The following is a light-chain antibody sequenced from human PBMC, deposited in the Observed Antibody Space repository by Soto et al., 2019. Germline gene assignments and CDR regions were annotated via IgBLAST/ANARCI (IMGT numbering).Light chain of an antibody. J-gene: IGKJ4*01. CDR1: QSISSS. CDR2: AAS. CDR3: QQYYSYPLT. Sequence: AIRMTQSPSSFSASTGDRVTITCRASQSISSSLAWYQQKPGKAPNLLIHAASTLQSGVPSRFSGSGSGTDFSLTISCLQSEDFATYYCQQYYSYPLTFGGGTKVDI. V-gene: IGKV1-8*01.